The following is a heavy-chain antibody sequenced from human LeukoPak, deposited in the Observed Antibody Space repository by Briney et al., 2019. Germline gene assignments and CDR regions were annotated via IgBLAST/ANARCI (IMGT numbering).Heavy chain of an antibody. D-gene: IGHD6-19*01. CDR2: SRNRANSHTT. J-gene: IGHJ3*02. V-gene: IGHV3-72*01. CDR1: GFTLSDQF. CDR3: TRDGGSSGNTAFDI. Sequence: GGSLRLSCAASGFTLSDQFMDWVRQAPGKGLEWIGRSRNRANSHTTEYAASVKGRFTVSRDDSGNLMYLQMNSLKIEDTAVYFRTRDGGSSGNTAFDIWGQGTEVTLSS.